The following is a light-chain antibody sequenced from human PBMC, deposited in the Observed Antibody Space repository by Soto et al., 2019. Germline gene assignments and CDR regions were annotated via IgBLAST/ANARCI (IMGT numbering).Light chain of an antibody. V-gene: IGKV3-15*01. CDR3: QQRSNWPPIT. Sequence: ELVMTQSPATLSVSPGETATLSCRASQYVSNKVAWYQQKPGQAPSLLILGASTRATGVPARFSGSGSGTDFTLTISSLEPEDFAVYYCQQRSNWPPITFGQGTRLEI. CDR1: QYVSNK. J-gene: IGKJ5*01. CDR2: GAS.